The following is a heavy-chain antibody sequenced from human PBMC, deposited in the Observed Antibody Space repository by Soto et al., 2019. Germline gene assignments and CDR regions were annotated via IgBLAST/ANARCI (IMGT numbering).Heavy chain of an antibody. CDR3: ARDLWGLGSSWSLGWFDP. J-gene: IGHJ5*02. V-gene: IGHV6-1*01. CDR2: TYYRSKWYN. CDR1: GDSVSSISAA. Sequence: SQTLSLTCAISGDSVSSISAAWNWIRQSPSRGLEWLGRTYYRSKWYNDYAVSVKSRITINPDTSKNQFSLQLNSVTPEDTAVYYCARDLWGLGSSWSLGWFDPWGQGTLVTVSS. D-gene: IGHD6-13*01.